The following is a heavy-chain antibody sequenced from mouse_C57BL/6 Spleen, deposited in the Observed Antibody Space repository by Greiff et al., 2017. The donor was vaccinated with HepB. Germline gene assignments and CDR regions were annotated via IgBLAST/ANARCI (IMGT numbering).Heavy chain of an antibody. CDR2: IDPENGDT. D-gene: IGHD2-1*01. J-gene: IGHJ3*01. V-gene: IGHV14-4*01. CDR1: GFNIKDDY. Sequence: EVQLQESGAELVRPGASVKLSCTASGFNIKDDYMHWVKQRPEQGLEWIGWIDPENGDTEYASKFQGKATITADKSSNTAYLQLSSRTSEDTAVYYWTTIYYGNGAYWGQGTLVTVSA. CDR3: TTIYYGNGAY.